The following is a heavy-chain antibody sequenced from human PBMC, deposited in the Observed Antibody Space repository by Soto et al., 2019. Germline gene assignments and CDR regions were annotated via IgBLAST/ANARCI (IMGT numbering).Heavy chain of an antibody. CDR1: GGSISSYY. CDR2: IYYSGST. D-gene: IGHD3-22*01. Sequence: SETLSLTCTVSGGSISSYYWSWIRQPPGKGLEWIGYIYYSGSTNYNPSLKSRVTISVDTSKNQFSLKLSSVTAADTAVYYCARQPYDTSDYFDYWGQGTLVTVSS. CDR3: ARQPYDTSDYFDY. J-gene: IGHJ4*02. V-gene: IGHV4-59*08.